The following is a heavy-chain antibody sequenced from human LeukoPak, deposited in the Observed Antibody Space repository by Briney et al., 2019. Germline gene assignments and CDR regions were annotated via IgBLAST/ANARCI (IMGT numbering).Heavy chain of an antibody. D-gene: IGHD3-10*01. CDR1: GYTSTSYG. V-gene: IGHV1-69*13. CDR3: ARHLWYYGSETYYYGMDV. Sequence: AASVKVSCKASGYTSTSYGISWVRQAPGQGLEWMGGIIPIFGTANYAQKFQGRVTITADESTSTAYMELSSLRSEDTAVYYCARHLWYYGSETYYYGMDVWGKGTTVTVSS. CDR2: IIPIFGTA. J-gene: IGHJ6*04.